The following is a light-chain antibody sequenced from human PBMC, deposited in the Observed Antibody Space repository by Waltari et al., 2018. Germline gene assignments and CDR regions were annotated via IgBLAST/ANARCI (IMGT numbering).Light chain of an antibody. CDR1: SSNIGSDT. J-gene: IGLJ3*02. V-gene: IGLV1-44*01. CDR2: TDN. CDR3: ATWDDTLHGCWV. Sequence: QSVLTQPPSASGTPGQRVTISCSGSSSNIGSDTVNWFQHLPGTAPKLLIYTDNHGPSGGPDRFSGAKSGTSASLAISGLQSEDEADYYCATWDDTLHGCWVFGGGTKLTVL.